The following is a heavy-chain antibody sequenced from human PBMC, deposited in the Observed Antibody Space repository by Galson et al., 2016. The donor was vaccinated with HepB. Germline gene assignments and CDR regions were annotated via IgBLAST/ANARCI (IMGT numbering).Heavy chain of an antibody. CDR1: GXXFSXXX. Sequence: SLRLXCAASGXXFSXXXMNXXXQAPGKGPEXVSYIHTTTGNIYYADSVKGRFTISRDNAKNLLYLQMRSLRAEDTAVYYLARDSYVPDCSGGRCYWSDALDIWGQGTMVTVSS. CDR3: ARDSYVPDCSGGRCYWSDALDI. J-gene: IGHJ3*02. CDR2: IHTTTGNI. V-gene: IGHV3-48*01. D-gene: IGHD2-15*01.